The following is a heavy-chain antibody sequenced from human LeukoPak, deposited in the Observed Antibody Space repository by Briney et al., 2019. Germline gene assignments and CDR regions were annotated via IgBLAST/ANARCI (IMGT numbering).Heavy chain of an antibody. CDR1: GGSISSGSYY. CDR3: ARDTLRYFDWSIRSGAFDI. Sequence: SETLSLTCTVSGGSISSGSYYWSWIRQPAGKGLEWIGRIYTSGSTNYNPSLKSRVTISVDTSKNQFSLKLSSVTAADTAVYYCARDTLRYFDWSIRSGAFDIWGQGTMVTVSS. CDR2: IYTSGST. J-gene: IGHJ3*02. D-gene: IGHD3-9*01. V-gene: IGHV4-61*02.